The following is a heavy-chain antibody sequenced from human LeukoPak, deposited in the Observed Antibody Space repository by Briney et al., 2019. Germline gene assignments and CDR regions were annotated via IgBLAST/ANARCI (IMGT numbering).Heavy chain of an antibody. Sequence: SGESLKISCKSSGYTFTSYWIGWVRQMPGKGLEWMGIIYPGDSDTRYSASFQGQVTISADKSISTAYLQWNRLKASATAIYYCAKTGDFSSAFEYWGQGTVVTVSS. CDR2: IYPGDSDT. V-gene: IGHV5-51*01. D-gene: IGHD6-6*01. CDR1: GYTFTSYW. CDR3: AKTGDFSSAFEY. J-gene: IGHJ4*02.